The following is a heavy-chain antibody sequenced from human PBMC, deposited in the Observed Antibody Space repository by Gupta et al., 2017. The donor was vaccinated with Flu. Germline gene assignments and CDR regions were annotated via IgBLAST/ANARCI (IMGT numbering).Heavy chain of an antibody. D-gene: IGHD2-2*01. CDR1: GFTFRSYS. CDR2: ISSSSSTI. CDR3: ARDADGIPAAAILRNFP. Sequence: EVQRVESGGGLVRPGGSLRLACAASGFTFRSYSMNWVRQAPGKGLEWVSYISSSSSTIYYADSVKGRFTISRDNAKNSLYLQMNSLRDEDTAVYYCARDADGIPAAAILRNFPWGQGTLVTVSS. V-gene: IGHV3-48*02. J-gene: IGHJ5*02.